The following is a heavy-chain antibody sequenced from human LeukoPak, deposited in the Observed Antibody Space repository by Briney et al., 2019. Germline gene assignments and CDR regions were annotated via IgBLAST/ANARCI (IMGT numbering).Heavy chain of an antibody. J-gene: IGHJ4*02. CDR3: ARIQSSSTSCSGDY. CDR2: IDWDDDK. D-gene: IGHD2-2*01. Sequence: SGPAREKPTQTLTLTCTFSGFSLSTSGTCVSWIRQPPGKPLEWLARIDWDDDKYYSTSLKTRLTISKDISKNQVVLTMTNMDPVDTAMYYCARIQSSSTSCSGDYWGRGTLVTVSS. CDR1: GFSLSTSGTC. V-gene: IGHV2-70*11.